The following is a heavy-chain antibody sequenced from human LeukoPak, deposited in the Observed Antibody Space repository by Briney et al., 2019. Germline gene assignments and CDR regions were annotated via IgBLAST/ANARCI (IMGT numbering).Heavy chain of an antibody. D-gene: IGHD1-26*01. V-gene: IGHV3-15*01. Sequence: GGSLRLSCAASGFTFSNAWMSWVRQAPGKGLQWVGRIKSKTDGGTTHYAAPVKGRFTISRDDSKNTLYLQMNSLRAEDTAVYYCAKDSGRRSGSYYGYFDYWGQGTLVTVSS. J-gene: IGHJ4*02. CDR2: IKSKTDGGTT. CDR3: AKDSGRRSGSYYGYFDY. CDR1: GFTFSNAW.